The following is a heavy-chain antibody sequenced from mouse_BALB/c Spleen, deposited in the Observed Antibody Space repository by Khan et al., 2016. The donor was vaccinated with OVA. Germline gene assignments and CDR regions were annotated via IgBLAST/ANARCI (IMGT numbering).Heavy chain of an antibody. CDR1: GYTFTDYY. CDR3: ARRNYFGYTFAY. Sequence: QVQLKESGAELARPGASVKLSCKASGYTFTDYYINWVKQRTGQGLEWIGELSPGSGDTYYNERFKGKATLTADKSSSTAYMQLSSLTSEASAVYFGARRNYFGYTFAYWGQGTLVTVSA. V-gene: IGHV1-77*01. CDR2: LSPGSGDT. J-gene: IGHJ3*01. D-gene: IGHD1-2*01.